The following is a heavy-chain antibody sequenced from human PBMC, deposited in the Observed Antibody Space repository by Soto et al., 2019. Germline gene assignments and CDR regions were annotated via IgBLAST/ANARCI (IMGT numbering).Heavy chain of an antibody. V-gene: IGHV1-46*01. D-gene: IGHD2-21*02. Sequence: ASVKVSCKASGYTLTSYYMHWVRQAPGQGLEWMGIINPSGGSTSYAQKFQGRVTMTRDMSTSTVYMELSSLRSEDTAVYYCARVQAGLLSFDYWGQGTLVTVSS. J-gene: IGHJ4*02. CDR3: ARVQAGLLSFDY. CDR2: INPSGGST. CDR1: GYTLTSYY.